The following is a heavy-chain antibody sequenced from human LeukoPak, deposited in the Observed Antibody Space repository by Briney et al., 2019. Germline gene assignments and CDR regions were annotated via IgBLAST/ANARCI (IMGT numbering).Heavy chain of an antibody. CDR3: ARSPGRSGYYLGTFDI. Sequence: LGESLKISCKSSGYSFTTYWIGWVRQMSGKGLEWMGIIYPGDSDTRYSPSFQGQVTISVDKSISTAYLQWSSLKASDTAMYYCARSPGRSGYYLGTFDIWGQGTMVTVSS. D-gene: IGHD3-3*01. J-gene: IGHJ3*02. CDR1: GYSFTTYW. V-gene: IGHV5-51*01. CDR2: IYPGDSDT.